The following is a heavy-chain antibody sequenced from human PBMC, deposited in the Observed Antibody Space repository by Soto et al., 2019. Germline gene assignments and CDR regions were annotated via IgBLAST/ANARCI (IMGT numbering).Heavy chain of an antibody. CDR3: TSDRFSCGWPPFDY. J-gene: IGHJ4*02. D-gene: IGHD6-19*01. CDR1: GFTFSSYG. CDR2: IWDDGSNK. Sequence: QVQLVESGGGVVQPGRSLRLSCAASGFTFSSYGMHWVRQAPGKGLEWVAVIWDDGSNKYYADSVKGRFTISRDNSKNTLYLQMNSLSAEDTAVYYCTSDRFSCGWPPFDYWGQGTLVTVSS. V-gene: IGHV3-33*01.